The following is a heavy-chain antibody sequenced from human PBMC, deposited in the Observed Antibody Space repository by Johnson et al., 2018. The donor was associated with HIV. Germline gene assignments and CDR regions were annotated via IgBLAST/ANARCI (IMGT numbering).Heavy chain of an antibody. D-gene: IGHD6-19*01. J-gene: IGHJ3*02. Sequence: QVQLVESGGGLVKPGGSLRLSCAASGFTFSDYYMSWIRQAPGQGLEWVSYISYSASSMFYADSLQGRFTISRDNAKNSLYLQMNYLRVEDTAVYYCARLERLGGLSRVLDMWGQGTMVTVSS. CDR2: ISYSASSM. CDR3: ARLERLGGLSRVLDM. CDR1: GFTFSDYY. V-gene: IGHV3-11*04.